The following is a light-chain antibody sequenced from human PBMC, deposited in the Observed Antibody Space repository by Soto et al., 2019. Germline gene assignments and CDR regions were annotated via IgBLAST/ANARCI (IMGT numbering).Light chain of an antibody. CDR2: YAS. V-gene: IGKV3-11*01. J-gene: IGKJ5*01. CDR3: QQRSNWPPLT. Sequence: EIVWTQSPATLSWSPGERATLSCRASQSVSSYVAWYQQKPGQAPMILIYYASNRATCIPARFSGSVSGTDFPLTISSLEPEDFAVYYCQQRSNWPPLTFGQGTRLEIK. CDR1: QSVSSY.